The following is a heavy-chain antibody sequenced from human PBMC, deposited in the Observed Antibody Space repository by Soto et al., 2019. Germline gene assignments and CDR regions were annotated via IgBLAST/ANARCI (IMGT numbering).Heavy chain of an antibody. V-gene: IGHV1-18*01. D-gene: IGHD1-1*01. Sequence: QVHLVQSGAEVKKPGASVKVSCKGSGYDFTTYGITWVRQAPGQGLEWMAWISAHNGNTDYAQKLQGRVTVTRDTSTSTAYMGMRRLRSDDTAVYYCARGRYGDYWGQGALVTVSS. CDR1: GYDFTTYG. CDR2: ISAHNGNT. CDR3: ARGRYGDY. J-gene: IGHJ4*02.